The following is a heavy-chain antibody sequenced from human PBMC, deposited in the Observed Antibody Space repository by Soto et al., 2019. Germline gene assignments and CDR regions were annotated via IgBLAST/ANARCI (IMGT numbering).Heavy chain of an antibody. CDR1: GYTFTSYA. V-gene: IGHV1-3*01. D-gene: IGHD2-8*02. CDR2: INAGNGNT. CDR3: AKRLAPSGSGWDY. J-gene: IGHJ4*02. Sequence: ASVKVSCKASGYTFTSYAMHWVRQAPGQRLEWMGWINAGNGNTKYSQKFQGRVTITRDTSASTAYMELNSLRAEDTAVYYCAKRLAPSGSGWDYWGQGTPVTVSS.